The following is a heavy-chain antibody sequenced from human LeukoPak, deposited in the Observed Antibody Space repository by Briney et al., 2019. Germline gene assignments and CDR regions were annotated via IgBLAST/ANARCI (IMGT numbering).Heavy chain of an antibody. Sequence: GGSLRLSCAASGFTFSSYGMHWVRQAPGKGLEWVAVISYDGSNKYYADSVKGRFTISRDNSKNTLYLQMNSLRAEDTAVYYCAKDRWYTVTTLAFDYWGQGTLVTVSS. CDR2: ISYDGSNK. V-gene: IGHV3-30*18. J-gene: IGHJ4*02. CDR1: GFTFSSYG. D-gene: IGHD4-17*01. CDR3: AKDRWYTVTTLAFDY.